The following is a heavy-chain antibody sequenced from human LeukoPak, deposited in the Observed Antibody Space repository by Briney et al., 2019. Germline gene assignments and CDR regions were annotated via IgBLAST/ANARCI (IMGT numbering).Heavy chain of an antibody. Sequence: GASLKLSCKASGRTFSSYAISWVRQAPGQGLEWMGGIIPIFGTANYAQKFQGRVTIPTDESKSTAYMELSSMRSEDTAVYYCAMGSIPRCLGYWGQGTLVTVSS. CDR1: GRTFSSYA. CDR3: AMGSIPRCLGY. J-gene: IGHJ4*02. D-gene: IGHD3-10*01. CDR2: IIPIFGTA. V-gene: IGHV1-69*05.